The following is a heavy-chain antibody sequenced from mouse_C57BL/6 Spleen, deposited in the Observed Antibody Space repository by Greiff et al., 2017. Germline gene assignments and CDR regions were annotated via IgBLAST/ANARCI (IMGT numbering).Heavy chain of an antibody. J-gene: IGHJ3*01. D-gene: IGHD4-1*01. Sequence: EVQLQESGTVLARPGASVKMSCKTSGYTFTSYWMHWVKQRPGQGLEWIGAIYPGNSDTSYNQKFKGKAKLTAVTSASTAYMELSSLTNEDSAVYYCTTGTGAWFAYWGQGTLVTVSA. CDR2: IYPGNSDT. CDR1: GYTFTSYW. CDR3: TTGTGAWFAY. V-gene: IGHV1-5*01.